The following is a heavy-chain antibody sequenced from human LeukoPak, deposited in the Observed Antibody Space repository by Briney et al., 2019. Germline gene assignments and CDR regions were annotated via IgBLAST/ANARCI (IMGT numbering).Heavy chain of an antibody. V-gene: IGHV1-2*02. CDR3: ARAGGEYYYYYYGMDV. Sequence: ASVKVSCKASGYTFTGYYMHWVRQAPGQELEWMGWINPNSGGTNYAQKFQGRVTMTRDTSISTAYMGLSRLRSDDTAVYYCARAGGEYYYYYYGMDVWGQGTTVTVSS. CDR1: GYTFTGYY. D-gene: IGHD3-16*01. CDR2: INPNSGGT. J-gene: IGHJ6*02.